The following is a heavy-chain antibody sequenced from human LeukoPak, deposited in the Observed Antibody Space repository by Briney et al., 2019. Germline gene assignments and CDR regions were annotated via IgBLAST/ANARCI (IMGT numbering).Heavy chain of an antibody. V-gene: IGHV4-61*02. CDR3: ARFSRMVRGDDAFDI. Sequence: PSETLSLTCTVSGGSISSGSYYWSWIRQPAGKGLEWIGRIYTSGSTNYNPSLKSRVTISVDTSKNQFSLKLSSVTAADTAVYYCARFSRMVRGDDAFDIWGQGTMVTVSS. CDR2: IYTSGST. CDR1: GGSISSGSYY. D-gene: IGHD3-10*01. J-gene: IGHJ3*02.